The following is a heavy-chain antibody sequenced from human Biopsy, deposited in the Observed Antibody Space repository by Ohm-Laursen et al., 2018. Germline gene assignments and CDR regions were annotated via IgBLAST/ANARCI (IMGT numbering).Heavy chain of an antibody. V-gene: IGHV4-39*01. CDR2: IFYRGST. D-gene: IGHD3-22*01. Sequence: GTLSLTCTVPGGSISDNNYYWGWIRQPPGKGLEWIGSIFYRGSTHYKPSLKSRVNISVDTSKNQFSLKLNSVTAADTAVYYCARDYDTSGYYYVSWGQGTLVTVSS. CDR3: ARDYDTSGYYYVS. J-gene: IGHJ5*02. CDR1: GGSISDNNYY.